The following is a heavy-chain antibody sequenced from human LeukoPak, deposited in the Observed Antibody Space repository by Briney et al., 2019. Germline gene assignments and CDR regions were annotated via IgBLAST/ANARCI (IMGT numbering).Heavy chain of an antibody. V-gene: IGHV3-15*01. Sequence: GGSPRLSCAASGFTFSNAWMSWVRQAPGKGLEWVGRIKSKTDGGTTDYAAPVKGRFTISRDDSKNTLYLQMNSLKTEDTAVYYCTTPDYGDFVPQQEYWGQGTLVTVSS. J-gene: IGHJ4*02. CDR3: TTPDYGDFVPQQEY. CDR2: IKSKTDGGTT. CDR1: GFTFSNAW. D-gene: IGHD4-17*01.